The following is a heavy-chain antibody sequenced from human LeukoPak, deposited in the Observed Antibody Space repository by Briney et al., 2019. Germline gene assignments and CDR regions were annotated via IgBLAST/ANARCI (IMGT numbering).Heavy chain of an antibody. CDR1: GFTFTTYW. J-gene: IGHJ4*01. CDR3: ARNGGSPEY. CDR2: IKQDGSEK. V-gene: IGHV3-7*01. Sequence: GGSLRLSCAASGFTFTTYWMSWVRQAPGKGLEWVANIKQDGSEKNYVDSVKGRFTISRDNAKNSLYLQMNSLRAEDTAVYYCARNGGSPEYWGQGTLVTVSS. D-gene: IGHD3-16*01.